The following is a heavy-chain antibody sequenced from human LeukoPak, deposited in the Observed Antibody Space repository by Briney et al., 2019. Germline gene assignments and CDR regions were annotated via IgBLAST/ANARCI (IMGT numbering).Heavy chain of an antibody. J-gene: IGHJ6*03. V-gene: IGHV4-59*08. CDR2: IDYSGST. D-gene: IGHD4-11*01. Sequence: PSETLSLTCTVSGGSISSYYWSWIRQPPGKGLEWIGYIDYSGSTNYNPSLKSRVTISVDTSKNQFSLKLSSGTAADTAVYYCARRKPYSNSYYMDVWGKGTTVTVSS. CDR3: ARRKPYSNSYYMDV. CDR1: GGSISSYY.